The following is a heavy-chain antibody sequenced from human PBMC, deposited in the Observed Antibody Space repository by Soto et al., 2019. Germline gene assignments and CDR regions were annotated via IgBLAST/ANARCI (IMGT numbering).Heavy chain of an antibody. CDR1: GFRFSSYS. CDR2: ITATGDRT. J-gene: IGHJ4*02. D-gene: IGHD2-21*01. CDR3: STINGYFEH. Sequence: GGSLRLSCADSGFRFSSYSMSWVRQTPGKGLEWVAAITATGDRTYYADSVTGRFTISRDNSKKTHYLQMTRLRAEDTAMYYCSTINGYFEHWGQGTPVTVSS. V-gene: IGHV3-23*01.